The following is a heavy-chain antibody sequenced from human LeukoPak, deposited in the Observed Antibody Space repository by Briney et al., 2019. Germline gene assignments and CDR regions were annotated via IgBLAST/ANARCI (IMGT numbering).Heavy chain of an antibody. J-gene: IGHJ6*03. CDR3: ARVVVVDSSGYPAWDYMDV. CDR1: GFTFDDYG. V-gene: IGHV3-20*04. Sequence: GGSLRLSCAASGFTFDDYGMSWVRQAPGKGLEWVSGINWNGGSTGYADSVKGRFTISRDNAKNSLHLQMNSLRAEDTAVYYCARVVVVDSSGYPAWDYMDVWGKGTTVTISS. D-gene: IGHD3-22*01. CDR2: INWNGGST.